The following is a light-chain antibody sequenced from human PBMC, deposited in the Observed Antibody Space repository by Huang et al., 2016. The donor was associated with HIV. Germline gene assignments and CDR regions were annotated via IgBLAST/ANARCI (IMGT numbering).Light chain of an antibody. V-gene: IGKV2-30*01. CDR2: KVS. CDR3: IQGTHWPPS. Sequence: VMTQSPLSLPVTLGQPASISCRSNQSLVYSDGHTYLNWFQQRPGQSPRRLIYKVSSRDSGVPDRFSGSGSGTDFTLTISRMEAEDVGIYYCIQGTHWPPSSGQGTKLEIK. CDR1: QSLVYSDGHTY. J-gene: IGKJ2*03.